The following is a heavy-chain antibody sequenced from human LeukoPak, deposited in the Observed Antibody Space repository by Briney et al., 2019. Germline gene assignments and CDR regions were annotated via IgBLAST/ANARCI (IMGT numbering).Heavy chain of an antibody. D-gene: IGHD1-26*01. CDR2: MREDGTEI. CDR3: ARGGATRGRFEN. Sequence: PGGSLRLSCAASGFPFNVQTMSWVRQAPGKGLDWVASMREDGTEIHYVDSVKGRITISRDNPKNSLYLQMNSLRAEDTAVYYCARGGATRGRFENWGQGALVTVSS. CDR1: GFPFNVQT. V-gene: IGHV3-7*01. J-gene: IGHJ4*02.